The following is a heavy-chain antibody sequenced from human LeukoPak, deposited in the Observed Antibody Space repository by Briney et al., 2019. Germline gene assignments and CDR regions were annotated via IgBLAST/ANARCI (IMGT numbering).Heavy chain of an antibody. CDR2: INHSGST. CDR3: ARLVVVAATTDY. D-gene: IGHD2-15*01. J-gene: IGHJ4*02. CDR1: GGSFSGYY. Sequence: SEALSLTCAVYGGSFSGYYWSWIRRPPGKGLEWIGEINHSGSTNYNPSLKSRVTISVDTSKNQFSLKLSSVTAADTAVYYCARLVVVAATTDYWGQGTLVTVSS. V-gene: IGHV4-34*01.